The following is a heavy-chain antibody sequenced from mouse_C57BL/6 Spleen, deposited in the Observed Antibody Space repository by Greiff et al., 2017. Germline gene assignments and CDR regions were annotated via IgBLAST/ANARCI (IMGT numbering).Heavy chain of an antibody. CDR1: GFTFSSYA. V-gene: IGHV5-9-1*02. D-gene: IGHD1-1*01. Sequence: EVKVVESGEGLVKPGGSLKLSCAASGFTFSSYAMSWVRQTPEKRLEWVAYISSGGDYIYYADTVKGRFTISRDNARNTLYLQMSSLKSEDTAMYYCTRDGHYYGSPSYYAMDYWGQGTSVTVSS. CDR3: TRDGHYYGSPSYYAMDY. CDR2: ISSGGDYI. J-gene: IGHJ4*01.